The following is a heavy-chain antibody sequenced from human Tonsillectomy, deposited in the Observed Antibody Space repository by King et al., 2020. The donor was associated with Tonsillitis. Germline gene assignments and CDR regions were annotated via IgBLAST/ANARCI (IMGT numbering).Heavy chain of an antibody. CDR2: IDWDDDK. Sequence: HVTLKESGPALVKPTQTLTLTCTFSGFSLSTSGMCVSWIRQPPGKALEWLALIDWDDDKYYSTSLKTRLTISKDTSKNQVVLTMTNMDPVDTATYYCARIRWELLPDQAFDIWGQGTMVTVSS. CDR3: ARIRWELLPDQAFDI. J-gene: IGHJ3*02. V-gene: IGHV2-70*01. D-gene: IGHD1-26*01. CDR1: GFSLSTSGMC.